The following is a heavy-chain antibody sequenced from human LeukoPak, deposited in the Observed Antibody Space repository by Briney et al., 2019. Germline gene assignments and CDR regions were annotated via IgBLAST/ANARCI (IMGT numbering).Heavy chain of an antibody. J-gene: IGHJ4*02. CDR1: GYSFTTYD. Sequence: ASVKVPCKASGYSFTTYDISWVRQAPGQGLEWMGWINTHTGSTKYAQNLQGRVTMTTDTSTSTAYMELRSLGSDDTAVYYCARGPGGCSGGSCYHDYWGQGNLVIVSS. D-gene: IGHD2-15*01. CDR2: INTHTGST. V-gene: IGHV1-18*01. CDR3: ARGPGGCSGGSCYHDY.